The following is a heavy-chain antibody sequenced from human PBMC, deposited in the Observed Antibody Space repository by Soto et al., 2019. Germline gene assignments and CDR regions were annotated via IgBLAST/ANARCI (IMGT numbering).Heavy chain of an antibody. D-gene: IGHD6-13*01. J-gene: IGHJ3*02. Sequence: SQTLSLTCAISGDSVSSNSAAWNWIRQSPLRGLEWLGRTYYRSKWYNDYAVSVKSRITINPDTSKNQFSLHLNSGTPEDTAVYYCARGLPVPPEGVSGAFDIWGQGTMVTVSS. V-gene: IGHV6-1*01. CDR1: GDSVSSNSAA. CDR3: ARGLPVPPEGVSGAFDI. CDR2: TYYRSKWYN.